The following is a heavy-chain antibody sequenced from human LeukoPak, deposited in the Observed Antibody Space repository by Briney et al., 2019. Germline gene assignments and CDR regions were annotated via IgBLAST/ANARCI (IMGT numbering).Heavy chain of an antibody. CDR2: IIPIFGTA. CDR3: ARDRDYGGNSGDGWFDP. CDR1: GGTFSSYA. J-gene: IGHJ5*02. Sequence: GSSVKVSCKASGGTFSSYAISWVRQAPGQGLEWMGGIIPIFGTANYAQKFQGRVTITTDESTSTAYMELSSLRSEDTAVYYCARDRDYGGNSGDGWFDPWGQGTLVTVSS. D-gene: IGHD4-23*01. V-gene: IGHV1-69*05.